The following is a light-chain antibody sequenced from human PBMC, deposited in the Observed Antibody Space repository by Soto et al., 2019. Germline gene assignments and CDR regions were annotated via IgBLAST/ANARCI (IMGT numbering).Light chain of an antibody. V-gene: IGKV1-5*03. CDR1: QTISDW. J-gene: IGKJ1*01. CDR2: NAS. Sequence: DIKLTQSPSTLSASVGDRISITCRASQTISDWLAWYQQKPGKAPKVLIYNASSLEDGVPSRFSGSGSGTEFTLTINSLQADDFATYYCQEYSSDWTFGQGTKVEV. CDR3: QEYSSDWT.